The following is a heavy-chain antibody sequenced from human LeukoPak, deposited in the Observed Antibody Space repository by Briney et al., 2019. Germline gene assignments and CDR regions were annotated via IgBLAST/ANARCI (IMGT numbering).Heavy chain of an antibody. CDR3: ARLSAIFGVVIIDY. V-gene: IGHV4-59*01. D-gene: IGHD3-3*01. Sequence: PSETLSLTCTVSGGSISSYYRSWIRQPPGKGLEWIGYIYYSGSTNYNPSLKSRVTISVDTSKNQFSLKLSSVTAADTAVYYCARLSAIFGVVIIDYWGQGTLVTVSS. CDR1: GGSISSYY. CDR2: IYYSGST. J-gene: IGHJ4*02.